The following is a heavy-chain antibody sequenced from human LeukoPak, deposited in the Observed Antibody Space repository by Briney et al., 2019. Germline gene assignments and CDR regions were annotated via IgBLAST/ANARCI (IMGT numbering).Heavy chain of an antibody. D-gene: IGHD4-23*01. J-gene: IGHJ4*02. CDR2: IYPGDSDS. Sequence: GESLKISCKGSGDSFTGYWIAWVRQMPGKGLEWMGIIYPGDSDSRYSPSFQGQVTISADKSISTAYLQWSSLKTSDTAMYYCANSYGGNGLDYWGQGTLVTVSS. CDR3: ANSYGGNGLDY. CDR1: GDSFTGYW. V-gene: IGHV5-51*01.